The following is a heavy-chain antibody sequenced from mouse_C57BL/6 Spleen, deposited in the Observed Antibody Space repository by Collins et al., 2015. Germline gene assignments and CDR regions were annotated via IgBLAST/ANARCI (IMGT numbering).Heavy chain of an antibody. CDR2: IHPNSGST. Sequence: QVQLQQPGAELVKPGASVKLSCKASGYTFTSYWMHWVKQRPGQGLEWIGMIHPNSGSTNYNEKFKSKATLTVDKSSSTAYMQLSSLTSEDSAVYYCARRWLLANFDVWGTGTTVTVSS. D-gene: IGHD2-3*01. CDR3: ARRWLLANFDV. CDR1: GYTFTSYW. J-gene: IGHJ1*03. V-gene: IGHV1-64*01.